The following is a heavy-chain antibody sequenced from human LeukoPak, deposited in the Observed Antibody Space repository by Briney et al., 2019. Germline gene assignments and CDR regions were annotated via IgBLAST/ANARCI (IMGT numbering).Heavy chain of an antibody. CDR1: GFTFSSYA. V-gene: IGHV3-23*01. D-gene: IGHD1-1*01. CDR3: AKANWVSNADAVW. Sequence: PGGSLRLSCAASGFTFSSYAMSWVRQTPARGLEWLSSIRGNGEKFYADSVKGRFTLSRDDSRNTVYLQLNNLRADDTAVYYCAKANWVSNADAVWWGQGTVVTVSS. CDR2: IRGNGEK. J-gene: IGHJ4*02.